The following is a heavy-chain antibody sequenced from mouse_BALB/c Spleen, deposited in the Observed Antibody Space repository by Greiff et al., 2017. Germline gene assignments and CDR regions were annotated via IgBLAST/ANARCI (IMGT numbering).Heavy chain of an antibody. CDR1: GFTFNTNA. CDR3: VGGYDYEWSWFAY. Sequence: EVQLVETGGGLVQPKGSLKLSCAASGFTFNTNAMNWVRQAPGKGLEWVARIRSKSNNYATYYADSVKDRFTISRDDSQSMLYLQMNNLKTEDTAMYYCVGGYDYEWSWFAYWGQGTLVTVSA. V-gene: IGHV10S3*01. CDR2: IRSKSNNYAT. J-gene: IGHJ3*01. D-gene: IGHD2-4*01.